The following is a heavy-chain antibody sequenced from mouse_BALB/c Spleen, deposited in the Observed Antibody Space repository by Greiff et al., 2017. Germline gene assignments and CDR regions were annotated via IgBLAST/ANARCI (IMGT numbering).Heavy chain of an antibody. D-gene: IGHD2-14*01. CDR2: INPNIGGT. V-gene: IGHV1-18*01. CDR3: ARSVRRAMDY. J-gene: IGHJ4*01. Sequence: LVKPGASVKIPCKASGYTFTDYNMDWVKQSHGKSLEWIGDINPNIGGTIYNQKYKGKATLTVDKSSSTAYMELRSLTSEDTAVYYCARSVRRAMDYWGQGTSVTVSS. CDR1: GYTFTDYN.